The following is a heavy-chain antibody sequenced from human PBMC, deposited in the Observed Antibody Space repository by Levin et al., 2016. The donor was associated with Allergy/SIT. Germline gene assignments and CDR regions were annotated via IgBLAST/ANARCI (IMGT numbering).Heavy chain of an antibody. J-gene: IGHJ6*02. Sequence: GGSLRLSCAASGFTFTSHAMHWVRQAPGKGLEWVAQIWSGGNYKYYADSVRGRFSVSRDDSRNTVDLQMDSLRGDDTAIYYCGRDGQSSAPYTMDVWGRGTTAIVSS. CDR3: GRDGQSSAPYTMDV. V-gene: IGHV3-33*01. D-gene: IGHD6-19*01. CDR1: GFTFTSHA. CDR2: IWSGGNYK.